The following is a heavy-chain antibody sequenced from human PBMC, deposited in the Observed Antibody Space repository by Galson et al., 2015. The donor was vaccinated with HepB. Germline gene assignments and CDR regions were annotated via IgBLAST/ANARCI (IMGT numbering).Heavy chain of an antibody. CDR2: IKSKTDGGTT. V-gene: IGHV3-15*01. Sequence: SLRLSCAASGFTFSNAWMSWVRQAPGKGLEWVGRIKSKTDGGTTDYAAPVKGRFTISRDDSKNTLYLQMNSLKTEDTAVYYCTTDLLAYGDYLFDYWGQGTLVTVSS. J-gene: IGHJ4*02. CDR3: TTDLLAYGDYLFDY. CDR1: GFTFSNAW. D-gene: IGHD4-17*01.